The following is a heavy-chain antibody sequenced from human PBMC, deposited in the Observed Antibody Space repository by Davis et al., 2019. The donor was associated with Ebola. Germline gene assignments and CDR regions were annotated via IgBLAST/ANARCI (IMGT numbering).Heavy chain of an antibody. D-gene: IGHD6-19*01. CDR2: ISYDGSNK. CDR3: ARELVHLSGMAGY. CDR1: GFTFSSYG. Sequence: GESLKISCAASGFTFSSYGMHWVRQAPGKGLEWVAVISYDGSNKYYADSVKGRFTTSRDNSKNTLYLQMNSLRAEDTAVYYCARELVHLSGMAGYWGQGTLVTVSS. J-gene: IGHJ4*02. V-gene: IGHV3-30*03.